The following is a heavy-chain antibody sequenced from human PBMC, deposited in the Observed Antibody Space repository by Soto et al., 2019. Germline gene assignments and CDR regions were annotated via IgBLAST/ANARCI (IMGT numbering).Heavy chain of an antibody. CDR2: IIPRSGTS. CDR1: GDTFSTYT. Sequence: ASVKVSCKASGDTFSTYTITWVRQAPGQGLEWMGGIIPRSGTSNYAQKFQGRVTITADESTSTACMELSSLRSEDTAVYYCAREGLVLETSIVNSDNYYYAMDVWGQGTMVTVSS. CDR3: AREGLVLETSIVNSDNYYYAMDV. D-gene: IGHD2-15*01. V-gene: IGHV1-69*13. J-gene: IGHJ6*02.